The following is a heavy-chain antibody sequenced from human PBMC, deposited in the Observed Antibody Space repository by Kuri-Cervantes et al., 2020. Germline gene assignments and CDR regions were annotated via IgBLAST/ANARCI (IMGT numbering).Heavy chain of an antibody. D-gene: IGHD4/OR15-4a*01. CDR3: ARAASAGHVDY. Sequence: GGSLRLSCAASGFTFSDYYMRWIRQVPGRGLEWVAAVSGTGSSTYYRDSVKGRFTISRDESKNTLYLQMNSLRAEDTAVYYCARAASAGHVDYWGQGTLVTVSS. J-gene: IGHJ4*02. CDR2: VSGTGSST. V-gene: IGHV3-23*01. CDR1: GFTFSDYY.